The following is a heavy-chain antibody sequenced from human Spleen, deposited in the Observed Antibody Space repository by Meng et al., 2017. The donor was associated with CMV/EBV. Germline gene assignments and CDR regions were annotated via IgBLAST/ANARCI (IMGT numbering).Heavy chain of an antibody. V-gene: IGHV4-4*02. CDR3: ARVWGSGWSDMGFDY. CDR1: GGSISNSNW. Sequence: SGGSISNSNWWSWVRQPPGKGLEWIGEIYHSGSTNYNPSLKSRVTISVDKSKNQFALNLSSVTAADTAVYYCARVWGSGWSDMGFDYWGQGTLVTVSS. CDR2: IYHSGST. J-gene: IGHJ4*02. D-gene: IGHD6-19*01.